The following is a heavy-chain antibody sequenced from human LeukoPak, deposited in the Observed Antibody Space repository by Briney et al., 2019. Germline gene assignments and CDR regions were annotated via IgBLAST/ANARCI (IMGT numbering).Heavy chain of an antibody. CDR2: ISGSGGST. D-gene: IGHD6-13*01. CDR1: GFTFSSYG. Sequence: GGSLRLSCAASGFTFSSYGMSWVRQAPGKGLEWVSAISGSGGSTYYADSVKGRFTISRDNSKNTLYLQMNSLRAEDTAVYYCAKVGSSWYARSCAFDIWGQGTMVTVSS. V-gene: IGHV3-23*01. J-gene: IGHJ3*02. CDR3: AKVGSSWYARSCAFDI.